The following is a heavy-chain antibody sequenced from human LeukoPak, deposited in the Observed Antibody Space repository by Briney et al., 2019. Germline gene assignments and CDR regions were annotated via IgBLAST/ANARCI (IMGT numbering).Heavy chain of an antibody. D-gene: IGHD2-15*01. J-gene: IGHJ5*02. CDR2: RNPNSGNT. CDR1: GYTFTSYG. V-gene: IGHV1-8*01. CDR3: ARATGVAASSNWFDP. Sequence: GASVKVSCKASGYTFTSYGSNWVRQAPGQGLEWMGWRNPNSGNTGYAQKFQGRVTMTRNTSIIAAYMELSSLRSEDTAVYYCARATGVAASSNWFDPWGQGTLVTVSS.